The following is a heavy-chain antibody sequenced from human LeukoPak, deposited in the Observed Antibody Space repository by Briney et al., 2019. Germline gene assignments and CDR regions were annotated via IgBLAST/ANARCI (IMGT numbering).Heavy chain of an antibody. D-gene: IGHD3-22*01. CDR3: ARTEGDNNGYYSREGAFDY. CDR1: GGSISISNYY. Sequence: SETLSLTCTVSGGSISISNYYWGWIRQPPGRGLEWIGIISYSGNTDYNPSLNSRVTISLDTSKNHFSLKLTSVTAADTAVYYCARTEGDNNGYYSREGAFDYWGQGTLVTVSS. CDR2: ISYSGNT. V-gene: IGHV4-39*07. J-gene: IGHJ4*02.